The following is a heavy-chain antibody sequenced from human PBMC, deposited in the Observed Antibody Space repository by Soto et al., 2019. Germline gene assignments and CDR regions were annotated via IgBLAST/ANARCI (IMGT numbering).Heavy chain of an antibody. V-gene: IGHV3-30*18. CDR3: TKGCGRGFDMCGS. J-gene: IGHJ4*02. CDR2: ISEDGGSK. CDR1: GFIFNNYG. D-gene: IGHD5-12*01. Sequence: QVQVVESGGGVAQPGRSLRLSCTVSGFIFNNYGMHWVLQAPGKGLEWVAGISEDGGSKYYSDSVKGRFTISRDNSKNTLYLQMNSLRAEDTAVYYCTKGCGRGFDMCGSWGQGTLVTVSS.